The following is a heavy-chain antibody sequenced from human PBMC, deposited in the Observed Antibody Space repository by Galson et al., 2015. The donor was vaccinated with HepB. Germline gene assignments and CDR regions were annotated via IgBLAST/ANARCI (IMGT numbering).Heavy chain of an antibody. Sequence: SVKVSCKASGYTFTSYGISWVRQAPGQGLEWMGWISAYNGNTNYAQKLQGRVTMTTDTSTSTAYMELRSLRSDDTAVYYCARDPVGGPSSSWYDHYYYYYGMDVWGQGTTVTVSS. CDR3: ARDPVGGPSSSWYDHYYYYYGMDV. V-gene: IGHV1-18*04. CDR2: ISAYNGNT. CDR1: GYTFTSYG. D-gene: IGHD6-13*01. J-gene: IGHJ6*02.